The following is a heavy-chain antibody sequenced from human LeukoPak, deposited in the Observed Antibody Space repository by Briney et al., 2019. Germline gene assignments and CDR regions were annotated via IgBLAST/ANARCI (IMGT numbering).Heavy chain of an antibody. CDR2: ISSSGSKM. J-gene: IGHJ4*02. CDR1: GFAISSYS. Sequence: GGSLRLSCAASGFAISSYSINWVRLAPGKGLEWVSSISSSGSKMYYADSLKGRFTVSRDNAKNSLYLQMNSLRAEDTAVYYCARALEADYWGQGTLVTVSS. V-gene: IGHV3-21*01. CDR3: ARALEADY.